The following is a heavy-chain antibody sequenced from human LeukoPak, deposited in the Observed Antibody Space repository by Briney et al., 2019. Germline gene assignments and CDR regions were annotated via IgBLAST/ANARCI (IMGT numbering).Heavy chain of an antibody. CDR2: IYYTGST. CDR1: GGSISTYY. D-gene: IGHD3-10*01. Sequence: SETLSLTCTVSGGSISTYYWSWVRQPPGKGLQWIGHIYYTGSTTYNPSLKSRVTISVDRSKNQFSLRLSSVTAADTAVYYCARDIIMVRGLVYYGMDVWGQGTTVTVSS. CDR3: ARDIIMVRGLVYYGMDV. J-gene: IGHJ6*02. V-gene: IGHV4-59*01.